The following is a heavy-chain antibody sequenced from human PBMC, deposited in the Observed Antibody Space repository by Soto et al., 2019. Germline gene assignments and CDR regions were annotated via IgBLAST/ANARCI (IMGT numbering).Heavy chain of an antibody. Sequence: QVQLVESGGGVVQPERSLRLSCAASGFTFSSYAMHWVRQDPGKGLEWVAVISYDGSNKYYADSVKGRFTISKDNTKNTLYLKMNSLRAEDTAVYYCARFCSSTSGYASFEHWGQGTMVTFSS. V-gene: IGHV3-30-3*01. CDR1: GFTFSSYA. J-gene: IGHJ5*02. D-gene: IGHD2-2*01. CDR3: ARFCSSTSGYASFEH. CDR2: ISYDGSNK.